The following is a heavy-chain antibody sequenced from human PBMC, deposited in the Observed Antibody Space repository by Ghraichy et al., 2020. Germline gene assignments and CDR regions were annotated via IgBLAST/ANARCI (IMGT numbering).Heavy chain of an antibody. D-gene: IGHD2-15*01. J-gene: IGHJ4*02. CDR1: GFIFSNYA. CDR2: ISGSGGST. CDR3: AKDLGGLVGATYYNY. V-gene: IGHV3-23*01. Sequence: GGSLRLSCAASGFIFSNYAMAWVRQTPGKGLEWVSIISGSGGSTYYADSVRGRFTISRDNSKNTLFLQMNSLRAEDTAVYYCAKDLGGLVGATYYNYWGQGTLVTVSS.